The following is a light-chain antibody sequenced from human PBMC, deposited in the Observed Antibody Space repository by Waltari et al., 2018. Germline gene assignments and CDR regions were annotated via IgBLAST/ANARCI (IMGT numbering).Light chain of an antibody. V-gene: IGLV3-21*02. Sequence: SYVLTQPPSASVATGETARITCGGDNVGSKSVHWYQQKPGQAPLLVVYDDTPRPSGIPDRFSASNSGNTATLTISRVENGDEADYYCQVWDTTSDRVVFGGGTKLTVL. CDR2: DDT. CDR1: NVGSKS. J-gene: IGLJ2*01. CDR3: QVWDTTSDRVV.